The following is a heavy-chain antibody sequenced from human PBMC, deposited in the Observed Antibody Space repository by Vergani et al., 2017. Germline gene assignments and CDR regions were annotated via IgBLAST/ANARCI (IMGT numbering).Heavy chain of an antibody. CDR2: ISGSGGST. V-gene: IGHV3-23*01. D-gene: IGHD6-13*01. CDR1: GFTFSSYA. CDR3: ARAGGSSWYLEKGNAFDI. Sequence: EVQLLESGGGLVQPGGSLRLSCAASGFTFSSYAMSWVRQAPGKGLEWVSAISGSGGSTYYADSVKGRFTISRDDSKNTLYLQMNSLRAEDTAVYYCARAGGSSWYLEKGNAFDIWGQGTMVTVSS. J-gene: IGHJ3*02.